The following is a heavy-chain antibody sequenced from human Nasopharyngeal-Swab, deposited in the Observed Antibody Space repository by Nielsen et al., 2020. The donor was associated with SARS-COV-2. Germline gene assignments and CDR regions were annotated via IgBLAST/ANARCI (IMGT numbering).Heavy chain of an antibody. CDR3: ARGDPYYYGMDV. Sequence: VRQAPGKGLEWVSVIYSGGSTYYADSVKGRFTISRDNSKNTLYLQMNSLRAEDTAVYYCARGDPYYYGMDVWGQGTTVTVPS. V-gene: IGHV3-53*01. J-gene: IGHJ6*02. CDR2: IYSGGST.